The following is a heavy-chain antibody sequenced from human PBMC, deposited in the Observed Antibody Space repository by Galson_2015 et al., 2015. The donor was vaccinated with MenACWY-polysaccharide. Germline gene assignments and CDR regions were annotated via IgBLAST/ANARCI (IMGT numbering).Heavy chain of an antibody. J-gene: IGHJ6*04. V-gene: IGHV3-30*12. Sequence: SLRLSCAASGFTFRSYGMHWVRQAPGKGLEWVTLIYYDGSKKEYADSVKGRFTISRDNSKNTLYLQMDSLRAEDTAVYYCSRLQSKYIDAWGKGTTVTVSS. CDR3: SRLQSKYIDA. D-gene: IGHD4-11*01. CDR1: GFTFRSYG. CDR2: IYYDGSKK.